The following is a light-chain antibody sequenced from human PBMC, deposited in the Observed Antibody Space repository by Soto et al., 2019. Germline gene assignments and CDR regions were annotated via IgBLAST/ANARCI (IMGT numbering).Light chain of an antibody. CDR2: DDT. CDR1: KIGSKG. J-gene: IGLJ1*01. CDR3: QVWDSSSDHYV. V-gene: IGLV3-21*02. Sequence: SYELTQPPSVSVAPGQTASIACGGNKIGSKGVHWYQQKSGQAPVLVVYDDTDRPSGIPERFSGSKSGNTATLTISSVEAGDEAEYFCQVWDSSSDHYVFGTRTKVTV.